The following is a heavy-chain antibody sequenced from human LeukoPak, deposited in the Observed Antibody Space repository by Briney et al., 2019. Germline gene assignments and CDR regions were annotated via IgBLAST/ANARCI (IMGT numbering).Heavy chain of an antibody. CDR1: GGSISSSDYY. Sequence: SETLSLTCTVSGGSISSSDYYWGWIRQPPGEGLEWIGSIYYSGSTYYNPSLKSRVTISVDTSKNQFSLKLNSVTAADTAVYYCARLRGYTYGPLDYWGQGTLVTVSS. V-gene: IGHV4-39*01. CDR3: ARLRGYTYGPLDY. CDR2: IYYSGST. D-gene: IGHD5-18*01. J-gene: IGHJ4*02.